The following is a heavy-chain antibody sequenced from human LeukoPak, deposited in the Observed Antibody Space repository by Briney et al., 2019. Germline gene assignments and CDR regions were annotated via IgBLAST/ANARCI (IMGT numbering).Heavy chain of an antibody. Sequence: GGSLRLSCAASGFTFSSYGMHWVSQARGKGLEWVAVISYDGSNKYYADSVKGRFTISRDNSRNTLYLQMNSLRAEDTAVYYCAKEESGPFFDYWGQGTLVTVSS. CDR1: GFTFSSYG. CDR3: AKEESGPFFDY. J-gene: IGHJ4*02. D-gene: IGHD3-3*01. CDR2: ISYDGSNK. V-gene: IGHV3-30*18.